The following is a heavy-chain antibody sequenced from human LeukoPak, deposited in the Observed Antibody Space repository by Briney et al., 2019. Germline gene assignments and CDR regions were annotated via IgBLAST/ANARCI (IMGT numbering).Heavy chain of an antibody. CDR2: INHSGSP. Sequence: SETLSLTCAVYGGPFSGYYWSWIRQPPGKGLEWMGEINHSGSPNYNPSLKSRVTISVDTSKNQFSLKLSSVTAADTAVYYCARAQRITMIVVVPAGYGMDVWGQGTTVTVSS. J-gene: IGHJ6*02. V-gene: IGHV4-34*01. CDR3: ARAQRITMIVVVPAGYGMDV. CDR1: GGPFSGYY. D-gene: IGHD3-22*01.